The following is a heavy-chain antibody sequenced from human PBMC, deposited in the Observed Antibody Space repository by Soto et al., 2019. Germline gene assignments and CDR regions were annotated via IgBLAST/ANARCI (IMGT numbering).Heavy chain of an antibody. CDR1: GFTFSSYW. D-gene: IGHD5-18*01. CDR2: IKQDGSEK. V-gene: IGHV3-7*01. Sequence: GVLRLSWAACGFTFSSYWMSWVRQAPGKGLEWVANIKQDGSEKYYVDSVKGRFTISRDNAKNSLYLQMNSLRAEDTAVYYCARGEPRGYSYGSSFDYWGQGTLVTVSS. CDR3: ARGEPRGYSYGSSFDY. J-gene: IGHJ4*02.